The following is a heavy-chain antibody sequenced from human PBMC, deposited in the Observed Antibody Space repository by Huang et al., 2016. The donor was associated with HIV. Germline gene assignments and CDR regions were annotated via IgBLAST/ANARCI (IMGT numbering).Heavy chain of an antibody. CDR1: GGSIRRDNYY. D-gene: IGHD3-10*01. Sequence: QLQLQESGPGLVKPSETLSLTCTVSGGSIRRDNYYWGWIRQPPGKGLEWIGSIYYSGGTYYNPSLKSRVTITVETSKNQFSLKMRSVTAADTAVYYCARLPGSITMIRGVITDPYWGQGTLVTVSS. CDR3: ARLPGSITMIRGVITDPY. CDR2: IYYSGGT. J-gene: IGHJ4*02. V-gene: IGHV4-39*01.